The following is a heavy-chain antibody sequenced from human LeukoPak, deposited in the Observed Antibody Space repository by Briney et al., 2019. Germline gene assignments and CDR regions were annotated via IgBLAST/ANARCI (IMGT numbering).Heavy chain of an antibody. CDR1: GFTFSSYA. Sequence: GGSLRLSCAASGFTFSSYAMRWVRQPPGKGLEWVAVISYDGSNKYYADSVKGRFTISRDNSKNTLYLQMNSLRAEDTAVYYCARDSVYYDSSGSLFFDYWGQGTLVTVSS. V-gene: IGHV3-30-3*01. CDR3: ARDSVYYDSSGSLFFDY. CDR2: ISYDGSNK. D-gene: IGHD3-22*01. J-gene: IGHJ4*02.